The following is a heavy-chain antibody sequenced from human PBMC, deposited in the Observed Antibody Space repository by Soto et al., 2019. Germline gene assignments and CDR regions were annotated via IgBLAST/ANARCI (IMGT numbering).Heavy chain of an antibody. V-gene: IGHV3-30*18. Sequence: QVQLVESGGGVVQPGRSLRLSCAASGFTFSSYGMHWVRQAPGKGLEWVAVISYDGSNKYYADSVKGRFTISRDNSKNTLYLQMNSLRAXXTAVYYXAKGAQVXLWFGESPPSYYMDVWGKGTTVTVSS. J-gene: IGHJ6*03. D-gene: IGHD3-10*01. CDR2: ISYDGSNK. CDR3: AKGAQVXLWFGESPPSYYMDV. CDR1: GFTFSSYG.